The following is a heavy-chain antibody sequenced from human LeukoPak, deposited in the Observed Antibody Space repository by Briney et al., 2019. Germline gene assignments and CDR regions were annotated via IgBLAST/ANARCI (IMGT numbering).Heavy chain of an antibody. J-gene: IGHJ6*02. CDR2: ISYDGSNK. D-gene: IGHD6-19*01. V-gene: IGHV3-30-3*01. CDR1: GFTFGSYA. Sequence: PGGSLRLSCAASGFTFGSYAMHWVRQAPGKGLEWVAVISYDGSNKYYADSVKGRFTISRDNSKNTLYLQMNSLRAEDTAVYYCARDPPYSSGWYNDYYYGMDVWGQGTTVTVSS. CDR3: ARDPPYSSGWYNDYYYGMDV.